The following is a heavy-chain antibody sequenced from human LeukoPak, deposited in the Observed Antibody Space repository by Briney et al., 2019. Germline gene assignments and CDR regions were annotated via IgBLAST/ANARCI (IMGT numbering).Heavy chain of an antibody. V-gene: IGHV4-34*01. CDR1: GGSFSGYY. Sequence: SETLSLTCAVYGGSFSGYYWSWIRQPPGKGLEWIGEINHSGSTNYNPSLKSRVTISVDTSKNQFSLKLSSVTAADTAVYYCAREVVAAPGTVDYWGQGTLVTVSS. CDR2: INHSGST. D-gene: IGHD6-13*01. CDR3: AREVVAAPGTVDY. J-gene: IGHJ4*01.